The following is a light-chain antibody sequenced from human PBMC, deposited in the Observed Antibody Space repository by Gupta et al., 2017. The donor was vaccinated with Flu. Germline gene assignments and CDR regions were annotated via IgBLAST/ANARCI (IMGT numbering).Light chain of an antibody. V-gene: IGLV2-14*01. CDR2: EVS. Sequence: QFALPQLAPVSGSPGQSIPISCTGTSGDVGGYNYVHWYQQHPVKAPKLIIYEVSNQPSGVSNRFSGSKSGNTASLTISGLHAEDEADYYCSSYTTISSAAYVFGTGTRFTVL. CDR3: SSYTTISSAAYV. J-gene: IGLJ1*01. CDR1: SGDVGGYNY.